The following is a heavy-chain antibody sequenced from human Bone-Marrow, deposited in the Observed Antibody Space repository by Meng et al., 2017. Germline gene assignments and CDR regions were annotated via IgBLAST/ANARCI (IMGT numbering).Heavy chain of an antibody. J-gene: IGHJ4*02. CDR1: GGSISSTNW. CDR2: IYHSGRT. D-gene: IGHD3-22*01. V-gene: IGHV4-4*02. Sequence: QVQLQESGPGLVKLSGPLSLTCPVAGGSISSTNWWIWVRQPPGEGLEWIGEIYHSGRTNHNPSLKSRVTISLDKSKDQFSLKLSSVTAADTAVYYCARESGSSRFDYWGQGTRVTVAS. CDR3: ARESGSSRFDY.